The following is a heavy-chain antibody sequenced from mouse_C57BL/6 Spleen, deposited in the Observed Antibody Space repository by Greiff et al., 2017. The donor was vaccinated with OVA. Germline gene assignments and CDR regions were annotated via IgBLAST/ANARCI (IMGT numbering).Heavy chain of an antibody. J-gene: IGHJ4*01. D-gene: IGHD3-2*02. V-gene: IGHV1-18*01. CDR2: INPNNGGT. CDR1: GYTFTDYN. CDR3: ARGRTQAGNYAMDY. Sequence: EVQLQQSGPELVKPGASVKIPCKASGYTFTDYNMDWVKQSHGKSLEWIGDINPNNGGTIYNQKFKGKATLTVDKSSSTAYMELRSLTSEDTAVYYCARGRTQAGNYAMDYWGQGTSVTVSS.